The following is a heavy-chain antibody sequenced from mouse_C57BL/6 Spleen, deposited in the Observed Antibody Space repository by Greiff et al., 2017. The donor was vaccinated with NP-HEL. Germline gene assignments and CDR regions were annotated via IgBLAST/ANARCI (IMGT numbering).Heavy chain of an antibody. Sequence: VQLQQPGTELVKPGASGYTFTSYWMHWVKQRPGQGLEWIGNINPSNGGTNYNEKFKSKATLTVDKSSSTAYMQLSSLTSEDSAVYYCARGENYDYGGFAYWGQGTLVTVSA. J-gene: IGHJ3*01. V-gene: IGHV1-53*01. CDR1: GYTFTSYW. CDR3: ARGENYDYGGFAY. D-gene: IGHD2-4*01. CDR2: INPSNGGT.